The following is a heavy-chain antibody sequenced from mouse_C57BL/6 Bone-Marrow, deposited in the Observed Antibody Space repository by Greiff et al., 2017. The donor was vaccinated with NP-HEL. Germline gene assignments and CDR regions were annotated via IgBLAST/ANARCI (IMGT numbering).Heavy chain of an antibody. Sequence: VHLVESGAELVRPGTSVKVSCKASGYAFTNYLIEWVKQRPGQGLEWIVVINPGSGGPNYNEKFKGKATLTADKSSSTDYMQLSSLTSEDSAVYFCARWGGRGFAYWGQGTLVTVSA. CDR1: GYAFTNYL. CDR3: ARWGGRGFAY. CDR2: INPGSGGP. D-gene: IGHD3-3*01. V-gene: IGHV1-54*01. J-gene: IGHJ3*01.